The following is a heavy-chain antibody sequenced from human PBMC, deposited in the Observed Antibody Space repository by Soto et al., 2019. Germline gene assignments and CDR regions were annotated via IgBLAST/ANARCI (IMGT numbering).Heavy chain of an antibody. Sequence: ASVKVSCKASGYTFTSYGISWVRQAPGQGLEWMGWISAYNGNTNYAQKLQGRVTMTTDTSTSTAYMELRSLRSDDTAVYYCARIYFGGWFGELDNYYYYMDVWGKGTTVTVSS. CDR1: GYTFTSYG. CDR3: ARIYFGGWFGELDNYYYYMDV. V-gene: IGHV1-18*01. J-gene: IGHJ6*03. CDR2: ISAYNGNT. D-gene: IGHD3-10*01.